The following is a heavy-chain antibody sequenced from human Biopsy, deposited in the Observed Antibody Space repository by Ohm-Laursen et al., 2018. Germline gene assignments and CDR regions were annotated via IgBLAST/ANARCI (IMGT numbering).Heavy chain of an antibody. CDR1: GFTYGHYA. D-gene: IGHD6-19*01. J-gene: IGHJ2*01. V-gene: IGHV3-33*04. CDR3: ARGLSSGWYGYFDV. Sequence: SLRLSCAASGFTYGHYAMHWVRQAPGKGLEWISLIWYDGTNEDYADSVKGRFTISRDNSKNTLYLQINTLTLEDTAFYYCARGLSSGWYGYFDVWGRGTLVTVSP. CDR2: IWYDGTNE.